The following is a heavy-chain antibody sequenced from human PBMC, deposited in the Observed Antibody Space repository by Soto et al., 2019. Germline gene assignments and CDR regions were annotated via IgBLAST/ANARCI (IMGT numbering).Heavy chain of an antibody. J-gene: IGHJ6*02. Sequence: ASVKVSCKASGFPFLRFYIHWVRKANGQGPQWMGVINPDGGFTTYAQSFRDRVAVTRDTSTSTVHMQLSSLRSEDTALYYCARVYYASGSLVSSFGLDVWGQGTTVTVSS. CDR1: GFPFLRFY. D-gene: IGHD3-10*01. V-gene: IGHV1-46*01. CDR3: ARVYYASGSLVSSFGLDV. CDR2: INPDGGFT.